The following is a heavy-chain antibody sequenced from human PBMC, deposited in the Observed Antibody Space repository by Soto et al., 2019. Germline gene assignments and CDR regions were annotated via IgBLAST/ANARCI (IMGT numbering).Heavy chain of an antibody. Sequence: GGSLRLSCAASGFTFSSYAMSWVRQAPGKGLEWVSAISGSGGSTYYADSVKGRFTISRDNSKNTLYLQMNSLRAEDTAVYYCAKGSHDLVRGVIAFVDYWGQGTLVTVSS. D-gene: IGHD3-10*01. CDR2: ISGSGGST. J-gene: IGHJ4*02. V-gene: IGHV3-23*01. CDR1: GFTFSSYA. CDR3: AKGSHDLVRGVIAFVDY.